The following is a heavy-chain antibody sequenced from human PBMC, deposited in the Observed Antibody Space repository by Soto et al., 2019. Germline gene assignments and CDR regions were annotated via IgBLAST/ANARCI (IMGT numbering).Heavy chain of an antibody. V-gene: IGHV1-18*01. CDR2: VSTNNADT. Sequence: ASVKVSCKTSGYTFTAYDLAWLRQAPGQRPEWMGWVSTNNADTNYAQKFQGRVTMTTDRYTTTTYMELRSLRSDDTAVYYCARELNTDSSAYYSFAYWGQGTLVTVSS. CDR3: ARELNTDSSAYYSFAY. J-gene: IGHJ4*02. CDR1: GYTFTAYD. D-gene: IGHD3-22*01.